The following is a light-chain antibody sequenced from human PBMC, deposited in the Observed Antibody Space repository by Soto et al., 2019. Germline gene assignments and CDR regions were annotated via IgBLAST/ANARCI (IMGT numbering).Light chain of an antibody. V-gene: IGKV1-39*01. Sequence: DIQMTQYPSSLSASVVDRITITFRASQSISSYLNWYQHKPGKAPKLLIYGASTLQSGVPSRFSGSGSGTDFTLTISSLQPEDYATYFCQQKYRVPRTFGQGTKVDIK. CDR3: QQKYRVPRT. CDR1: QSISSY. CDR2: GAS. J-gene: IGKJ1*01.